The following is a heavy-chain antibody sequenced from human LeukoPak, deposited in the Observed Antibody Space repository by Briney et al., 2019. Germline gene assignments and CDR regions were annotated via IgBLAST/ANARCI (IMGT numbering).Heavy chain of an antibody. V-gene: IGHV1-18*01. CDR2: ISAYNGNT. Sequence: VASVKVSCKASGYTFTSYGISWVRQAPGQGLEWMGWISAYNGNTNYAQKLQGRVTMTTDTSTSTAYMELRSLRSDDTAVYYCARVGYYYDSFRQPSEATDYWGQGTLVTVSS. CDR1: GYTFTSYG. CDR3: ARVGYYYDSFRQPSEATDY. D-gene: IGHD3-22*01. J-gene: IGHJ4*02.